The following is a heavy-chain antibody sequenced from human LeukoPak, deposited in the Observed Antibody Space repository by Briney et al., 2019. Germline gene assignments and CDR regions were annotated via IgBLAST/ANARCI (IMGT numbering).Heavy chain of an antibody. CDR3: AGSRDGYNWGFDY. J-gene: IGHJ4*02. CDR1: GYSFTSYW. Sequence: PGESLKISCKGSGYSFTSYWISWVRQMPGKGLEWMGRIDPSDSYTNYSPSFQGHVTISADKSISTAYLQWSSLKASDTAMYYCAGSRDGYNWGFDYWGQGTLVTVSS. D-gene: IGHD5-24*01. CDR2: IDPSDSYT. V-gene: IGHV5-10-1*01.